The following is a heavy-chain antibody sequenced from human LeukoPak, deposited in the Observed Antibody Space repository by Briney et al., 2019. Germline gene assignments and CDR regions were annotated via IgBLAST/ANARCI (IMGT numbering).Heavy chain of an antibody. V-gene: IGHV3-30*03. CDR1: GFTFSSYG. J-gene: IGHJ6*02. CDR3: ARDYCSSTSCYLDYYYGMDV. D-gene: IGHD2-2*01. Sequence: GGSLRLSCAASGFTFSSYGMHWVRQAPGKGLEWVAVISYDGSNKYYADSVKGRFTISRDNSKNTLYLQMNSLRAEDTAVYYCARDYCSSTSCYLDYYYGMDVWGQGTTVTVSS. CDR2: ISYDGSNK.